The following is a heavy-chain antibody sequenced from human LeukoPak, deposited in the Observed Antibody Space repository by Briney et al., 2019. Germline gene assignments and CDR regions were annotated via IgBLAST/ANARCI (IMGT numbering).Heavy chain of an antibody. Sequence: PGGSLTLSCAASGFTFSSYSMNWVRQAPGKGLEWVSSISSSSSYIYCADSVKGRFSISRDNAKNSLYLQMNSLRAEDTAVYYCARRYCSGGSCYYFDYWGQGTLVTVSS. CDR1: GFTFSSYS. D-gene: IGHD2-15*01. CDR3: ARRYCSGGSCYYFDY. CDR2: ISSSSSYI. J-gene: IGHJ4*02. V-gene: IGHV3-21*01.